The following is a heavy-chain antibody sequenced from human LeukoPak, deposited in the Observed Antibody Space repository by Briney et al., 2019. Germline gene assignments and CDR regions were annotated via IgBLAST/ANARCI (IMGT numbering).Heavy chain of an antibody. D-gene: IGHD4-17*01. V-gene: IGHV3-48*01. CDR1: GFTFSSYS. CDR3: ARAATPHDYGDSSLDY. J-gene: IGHJ4*02. Sequence: GGSLRLSCAASGFTFSSYSMNWVRQAPGKGLERVSYISGSSDSISYADSVKGRFTISRDNAKNSLYLQMNSLRAEDTAVYYCARAATPHDYGDSSLDYWGQGTLVTVSS. CDR2: ISGSSDSI.